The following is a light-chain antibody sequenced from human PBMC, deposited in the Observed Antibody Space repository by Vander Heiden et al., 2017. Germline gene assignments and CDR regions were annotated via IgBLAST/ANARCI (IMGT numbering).Light chain of an antibody. Sequence: SYELPQPPSVSVSPEQTASITCSGDELPKKYAYWYQQKSRRTPVLVIYEDSRRPSGIPERFSGSTSWTMATLTISGAHVEDEADYYCYRTDSSGDHYVFGPGTKVTVL. CDR1: ELPKKY. CDR3: YRTDSSGDHYV. J-gene: IGLJ1*01. CDR2: EDS. V-gene: IGLV3-10*01.